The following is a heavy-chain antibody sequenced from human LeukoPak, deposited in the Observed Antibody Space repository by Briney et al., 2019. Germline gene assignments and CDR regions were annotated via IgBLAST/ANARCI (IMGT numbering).Heavy chain of an antibody. CDR3: ARLNWDYADY. CDR2: IKEDASEK. CDR1: GFTFSLYW. V-gene: IGHV3-7*01. D-gene: IGHD3-16*01. J-gene: IGHJ4*02. Sequence: GGSLRLSCTASGFTFSLYWMTWVRQAPEKGLEWVANIKEDASEKDYVDSVKGRFTISRDNGKNSLYLQMNSLRGEDTAVYYCARLNWDYADYWGQGTLVTVSS.